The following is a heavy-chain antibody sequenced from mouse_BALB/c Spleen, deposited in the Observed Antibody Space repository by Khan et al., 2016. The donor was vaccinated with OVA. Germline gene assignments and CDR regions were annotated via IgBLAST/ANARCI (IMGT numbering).Heavy chain of an antibody. CDR3: ARHGGFNPYYAMDY. J-gene: IGHJ4*01. CDR2: ISSGGSYT. Sequence: EVQLVESGGGLVKPGGSLKLSCAASGFAFSSYDMSWVRQTPEKRLEWVATISSGGSYTNYPDSVKGRFTISRDNARNTLYLQVSSLRSEDTAFYYFARHGGFNPYYAMDYWGQGTSVTVSS. V-gene: IGHV5-9*02. CDR1: GFAFSSYD.